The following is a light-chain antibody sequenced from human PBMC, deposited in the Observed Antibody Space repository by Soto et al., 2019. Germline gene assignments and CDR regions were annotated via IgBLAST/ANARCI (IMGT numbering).Light chain of an antibody. CDR2: GAS. Sequence: EIGLTQSPGALSLSPGERATLSCRASQRITNNFLAWFQQKPGLAPRLLIHGASTRASGVPGRFSGGGSGTDFVLTISRLEPEDFAVYYCQQYGRSPFTFGQGTKLQIK. CDR3: QQYGRSPFT. V-gene: IGKV3-20*01. J-gene: IGKJ2*01. CDR1: QRITNNF.